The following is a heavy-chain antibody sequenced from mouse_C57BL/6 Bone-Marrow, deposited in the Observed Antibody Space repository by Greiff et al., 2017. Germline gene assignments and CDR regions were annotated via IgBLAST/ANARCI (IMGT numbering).Heavy chain of an antibody. CDR2: ISSGGSYT. Sequence: EVMLVESGGDLVKPGGSLKLSCAASGFTFSSYGMSWVRQTPDKRLEWVATISSGGSYTYYPDSVKGRFTISRDNAKNTLYLQMSSLKSEDTAIYYYARRCLDYWGQGTTLTVSS. CDR1: GFTFSSYG. J-gene: IGHJ2*01. V-gene: IGHV5-6*02. CDR3: ARRCLDY.